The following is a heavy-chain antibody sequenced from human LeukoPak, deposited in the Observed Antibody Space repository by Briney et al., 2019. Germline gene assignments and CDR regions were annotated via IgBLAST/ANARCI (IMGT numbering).Heavy chain of an antibody. CDR3: ARATNPGFRNYYFDY. D-gene: IGHD1-1*01. Sequence: ALETLSLTCTVSGGSISSGYYYWTWIRQPAGKGLEWIGRIYTSGSTNYNPSLKSRVTISVDTSTNQFPLRLSSVTAADTAVYYCARATNPGFRNYYFDYWGQGALVTVSS. CDR2: IYTSGST. V-gene: IGHV4-61*02. J-gene: IGHJ4*02. CDR1: GGSISSGYYY.